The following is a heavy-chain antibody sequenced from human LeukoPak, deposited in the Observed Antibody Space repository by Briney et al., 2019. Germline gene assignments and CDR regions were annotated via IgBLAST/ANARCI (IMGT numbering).Heavy chain of an antibody. J-gene: IGHJ4*02. V-gene: IGHV3-7*03. CDR3: AKDRGHSGSLDY. Sequence: GGALRLSCAASGFTFSSYWMSWVRQAPGKGLEWVANIKKDGSEKYYVDSVKGRFTISRDNSKNTLYLQMNSLRAEDTAVYYCAKDRGHSGSLDYWGQGTLVTVSS. D-gene: IGHD1-26*01. CDR1: GFTFSSYW. CDR2: IKKDGSEK.